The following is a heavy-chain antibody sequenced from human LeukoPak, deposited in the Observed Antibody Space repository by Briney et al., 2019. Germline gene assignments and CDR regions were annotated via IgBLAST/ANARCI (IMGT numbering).Heavy chain of an antibody. J-gene: IGHJ4*02. Sequence: GGSLRLSCTASGFTFSSLAMTWVRQAPGKGLEWVSTIHSNGATTYNADSGKGRFTIARDNSKNTLYLELNSLTVEDTATFYCAKGQELDDGVFDSWGQGTMVTVSS. V-gene: IGHV3-23*05. CDR2: IHSNGATT. CDR3: AKGQELDDGVFDS. CDR1: GFTFSSLA. D-gene: IGHD1-1*01.